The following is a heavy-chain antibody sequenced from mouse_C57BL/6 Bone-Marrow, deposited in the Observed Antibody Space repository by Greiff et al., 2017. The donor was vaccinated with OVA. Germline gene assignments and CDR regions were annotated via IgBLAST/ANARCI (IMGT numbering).Heavy chain of an antibody. CDR1: GYTFTSYW. V-gene: IGHV1-55*01. J-gene: IGHJ1*03. CDR3: ASPICSLWYFDV. Sequence: VQLQQPGAELVKPGASVKMSCKASGYTFTSYWITWVKQRPGQGLEWIGDIYPGSGSTNYNEKFKSKATLTVDTSSSTAYMQLSSLTSEDSAVYYCASPICSLWYFDVWGTGTTVTVSS. D-gene: IGHD6-1*01. CDR2: IYPGSGST.